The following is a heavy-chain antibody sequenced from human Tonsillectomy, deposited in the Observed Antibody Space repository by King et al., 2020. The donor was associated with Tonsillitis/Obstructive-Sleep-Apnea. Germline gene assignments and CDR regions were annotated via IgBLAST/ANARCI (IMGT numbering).Heavy chain of an antibody. D-gene: IGHD2-2*02. CDR1: GGSISSGGYY. V-gene: IGHV4-31*01. CDR2: ISYSGGT. J-gene: IGHJ6*03. Sequence: VQLQESGPGLVKPSQTLSLTCTVSGGSISSGGYYWSWIRQHPGKGLEWIGYISYSGGTYYNPSLKSPLTISLDRSKNQFSLKLSSVTAADTAVYYCAXXIPPSYYXYXXVXGKGTTVTVSS. CDR3: AXXIPPSYYXYXXV.